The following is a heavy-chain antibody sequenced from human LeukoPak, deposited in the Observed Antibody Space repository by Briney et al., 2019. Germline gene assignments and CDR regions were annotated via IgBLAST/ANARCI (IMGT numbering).Heavy chain of an antibody. Sequence: GGSLRLSCAASGFTFSSYAMSWVRQAPGKGLEWVSSISSSSIYIYYADSVKGRFTISRDNAKNSLYLQISSLRAEDTAMYYCAREERDGYNYYWYFDLWGRGTLVTVSS. CDR2: ISSSSIYI. CDR1: GFTFSSYA. CDR3: AREERDGYNYYWYFDL. D-gene: IGHD5-24*01. V-gene: IGHV3-21*01. J-gene: IGHJ2*01.